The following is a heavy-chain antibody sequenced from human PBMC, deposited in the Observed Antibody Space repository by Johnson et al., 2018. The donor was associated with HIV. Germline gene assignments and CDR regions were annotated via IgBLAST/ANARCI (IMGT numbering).Heavy chain of an antibody. CDR1: GSSFSSFS. CDR3: AIGPPFRNVLNVFDI. D-gene: IGHD2-21*01. Sequence: VQLVESGGGVVQPGGSLRLSCEGTGSSFSSFSMHWVRQAPGKGPEWVAVIWYDGSNEYYGDSVKGRFAVSRDNSTNTLYLQMNSLIVEDTAMYYCAIGPPFRNVLNVFDIWGRGTMVTVTA. J-gene: IGHJ3*02. CDR2: IWYDGSNE. V-gene: IGHV3-33*01.